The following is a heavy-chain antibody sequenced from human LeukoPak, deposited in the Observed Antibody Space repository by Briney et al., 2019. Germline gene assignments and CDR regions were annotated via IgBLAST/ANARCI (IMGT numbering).Heavy chain of an antibody. CDR1: GGSISSGSYY. CDR3: ARDQGAYCSSTSCYYYYYMDV. CDR2: IYTSGST. Sequence: NPSQTLSPTCTVSGGSISSGSYYWSWIRQPAGKGPEWIGRIYTSGSTNYNPSLKSRVTISVDTSKNQFSLKLSSVTAADTAVYYCARDQGAYCSSTSCYYYYYMDVWGKGTTVTISS. V-gene: IGHV4-61*02. D-gene: IGHD2-2*01. J-gene: IGHJ6*03.